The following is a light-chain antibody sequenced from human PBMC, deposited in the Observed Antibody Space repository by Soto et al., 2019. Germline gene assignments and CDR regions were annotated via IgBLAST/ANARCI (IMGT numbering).Light chain of an antibody. CDR1: QSVSSSY. V-gene: IGKV3-20*01. CDR3: QQYGSSPQYT. J-gene: IGKJ2*01. Sequence: IVLTQSPGTLSLSPGERATLSCRASQSVSSSYLAWYQQKPGQAPRLLIYGASSRATGIPDRFSGSGSGTDFTLTISRLEPEDCAVYYCQQYGSSPQYTFGQGTKLEIK. CDR2: GAS.